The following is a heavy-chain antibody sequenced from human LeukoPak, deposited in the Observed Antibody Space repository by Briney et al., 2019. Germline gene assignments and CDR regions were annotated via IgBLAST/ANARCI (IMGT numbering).Heavy chain of an antibody. CDR2: ISYDGTNK. CDR1: GFTFSNYA. D-gene: IGHD6-19*01. Sequence: GGSLRLSCAASGFTFSNYAMHWVRQAPGKGLEWVAVISYDGTNKYYADSVKGRYTISRDNAKNSLYLQMNSLRAEDTALYYCARVSDISVAAYFDYWGQGTLVTVSS. J-gene: IGHJ4*02. V-gene: IGHV3-30*03. CDR3: ARVSDISVAAYFDY.